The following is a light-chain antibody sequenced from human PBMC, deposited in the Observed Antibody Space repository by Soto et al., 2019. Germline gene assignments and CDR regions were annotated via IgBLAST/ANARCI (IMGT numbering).Light chain of an antibody. CDR1: SSNIGSNT. J-gene: IGLJ3*02. CDR2: CNN. V-gene: IGLV1-44*01. CDR3: AAWDDSLNGWV. Sequence: QSVLTQPPSASGTPGQRVTISCSGSSSNIGSNTVNWYQQLPRTAPKILIYCNNHRPSGVPDRFSGSKSGTSASLAIIGLQYEDEDDYYCAAWDDSLNGWVFGGGTQLTVL.